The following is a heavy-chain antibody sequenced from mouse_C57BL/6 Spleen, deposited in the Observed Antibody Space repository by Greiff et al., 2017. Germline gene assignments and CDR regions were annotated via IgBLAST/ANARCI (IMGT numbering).Heavy chain of an antibody. V-gene: IGHV1-9*01. CDR1: GYTFTGYW. Sequence: QVQLKQSGAELMKPGASVKLSCKATGYTFTGYWIEWVKQRPGHGLEWIGEILPGSGSTNYNEKFKGKATFTADTSSNTAYMQLSSLTTEDSAIYYCARRDYYYGSRDPHFDYWGQGTTLTVSS. D-gene: IGHD1-1*01. CDR2: ILPGSGST. CDR3: ARRDYYYGSRDPHFDY. J-gene: IGHJ2*01.